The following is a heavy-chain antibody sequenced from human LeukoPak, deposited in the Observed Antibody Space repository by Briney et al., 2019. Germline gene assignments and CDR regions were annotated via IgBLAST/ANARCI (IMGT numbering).Heavy chain of an antibody. J-gene: IGHJ4*02. CDR3: ARDFPDY. V-gene: IGHV3-7*01. CDR2: IKEDGSEK. Sequence: GGSLRLSCAASGFTFSSYEMNWVRQAPGKGLEWVANIKEDGSEKYYVDSVKGRFTNSRDNAKKSLYLQMNSLRVEDTAIYYCARDFPDYWGQGILVTVSS. CDR1: GFTFSSYE.